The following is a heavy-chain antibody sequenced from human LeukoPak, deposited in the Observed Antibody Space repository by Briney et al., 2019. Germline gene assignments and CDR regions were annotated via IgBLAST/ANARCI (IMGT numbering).Heavy chain of an antibody. D-gene: IGHD3-3*01. CDR1: GGSISSSSYY. CDR3: ARVFWSGYYEGYYFDY. J-gene: IGHJ4*02. Sequence: SETLSLTCTVSGGSISSSSYYWGWIRQPPGKGLEWIGSIYYSGSTYYNPSLKSRVTISVDTSKNQFSLKLSSVTAADTAVYYCARVFWSGYYEGYYFDYWGQGTLVTVSS. CDR2: IYYSGST. V-gene: IGHV4-39*01.